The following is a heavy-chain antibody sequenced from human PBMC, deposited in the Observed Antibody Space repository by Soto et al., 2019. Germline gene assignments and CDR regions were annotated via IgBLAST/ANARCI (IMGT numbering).Heavy chain of an antibody. D-gene: IGHD4-17*01. Sequence: ASVKVSCKASGYTFTSYGITWVRQAPGEGLEWMGWISTYNGNTNYAQNFQGRLTMTTDTSTATAYMELWSLTSDDTAVYYCARREKHEYGNFDPWGQGTLVTVSS. V-gene: IGHV1-18*01. J-gene: IGHJ5*02. CDR2: ISTYNGNT. CDR3: ARREKHEYGNFDP. CDR1: GYTFTSYG.